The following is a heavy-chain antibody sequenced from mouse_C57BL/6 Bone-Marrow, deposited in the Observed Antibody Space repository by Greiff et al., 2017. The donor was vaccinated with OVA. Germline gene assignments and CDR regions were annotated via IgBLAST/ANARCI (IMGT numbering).Heavy chain of an antibody. CDR3: ASGLGYYAMDY. CDR1: GYTFTSYW. V-gene: IGHV1-61*01. CDR2: IYPSDSET. Sequence: QVQLQQPGAELVRPGSSVKLSCKASGYTFTSYWMDWVKQRTGQGLEWIGNIYPSDSETHYNQKFKDKATLTVDKSSSTAYMQLSSLTSDDSAVYYCASGLGYYAMDYWGQVTSVTVSS. J-gene: IGHJ4*01. D-gene: IGHD3-3*01.